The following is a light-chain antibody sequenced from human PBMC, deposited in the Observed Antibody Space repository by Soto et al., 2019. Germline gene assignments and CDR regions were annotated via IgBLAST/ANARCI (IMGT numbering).Light chain of an antibody. CDR1: HSINIW. V-gene: IGKV1-5*01. J-gene: IGKJ1*01. CDR3: QQYNSYWT. CDR2: DVS. Sequence: DIQKTQSPSTLSASLGDRVTITCRASHSINIWLAWFQQKPGKAPKLLISDVSSLESGVPSRFSGSGFGTEFTLTISSLQPDDVATYYCQQYNSYWTFGQGTRVEIK.